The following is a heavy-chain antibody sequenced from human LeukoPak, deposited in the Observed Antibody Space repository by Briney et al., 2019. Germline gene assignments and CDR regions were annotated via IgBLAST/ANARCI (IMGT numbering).Heavy chain of an antibody. CDR3: ARSEFGLAAFDI. J-gene: IGHJ3*02. Sequence: PSETLSLTCTVSGGSISSDYWSWIRQPPGKGLEWIGYIYYSGSTNYNPSLKSRVTISVDTSKNQFSLKLSSVTAADTAVYYCARSEFGLAAFDIWGQGTMVTVSS. D-gene: IGHD3-16*01. V-gene: IGHV4-59*08. CDR2: IYYSGST. CDR1: GGSISSDY.